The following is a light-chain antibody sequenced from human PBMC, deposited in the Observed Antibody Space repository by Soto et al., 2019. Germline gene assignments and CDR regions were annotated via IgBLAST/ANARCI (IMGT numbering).Light chain of an antibody. V-gene: IGLV2-23*01. Sequence: QSVLTQPASVSGSPGQSITISCTGTSSDVGSYNLVSWYQQHPGKAPKLMIYEGXKRPSGXXXRXSGSKSGNTASLTISGLQAEDEADYYCCSYAGSSTLVFGGGTKLTVL. CDR1: SSDVGSYNL. J-gene: IGLJ2*01. CDR2: EGX. CDR3: CSYAGSSTLV.